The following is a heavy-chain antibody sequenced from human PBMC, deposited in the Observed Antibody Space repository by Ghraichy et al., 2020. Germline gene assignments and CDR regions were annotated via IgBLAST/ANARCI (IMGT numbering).Heavy chain of an antibody. CDR3: AREGGDYGDTSGYFDY. CDR2: ISSSSTI. J-gene: IGHJ4*02. CDR1: GFTFSSYS. D-gene: IGHD4-17*01. V-gene: IGHV3-48*01. Sequence: GGSLRLSCAASGFTFSSYSMNWVRQAPGKGLEWVSYISSSSTIYYADSVKGRFTISRDNAKNSLYLQMNSLRAEDTAVYYCAREGGDYGDTSGYFDYWGQGTLVTVSS.